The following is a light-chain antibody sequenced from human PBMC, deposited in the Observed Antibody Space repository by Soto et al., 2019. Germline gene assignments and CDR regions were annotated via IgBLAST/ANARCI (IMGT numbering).Light chain of an antibody. V-gene: IGKV3-11*01. Sequence: ETVLTQSPATLSLSPGERATLSCRASQSVRRFLAWYQQKTGQAPRLLIYDASNRATGIPARFSGSGSGTDFTLTISSLEPEDFAVYYCQQRGNWPPITFGQGTRLDIK. CDR2: DAS. J-gene: IGKJ5*01. CDR1: QSVRRF. CDR3: QQRGNWPPIT.